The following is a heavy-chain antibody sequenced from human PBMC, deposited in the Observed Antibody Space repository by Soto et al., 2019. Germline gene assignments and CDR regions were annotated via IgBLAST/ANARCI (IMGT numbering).Heavy chain of an antibody. CDR3: ARDPVRGDGYALDY. Sequence: GGSLILSCAASGFTFSSYWMTWVRQSPGKGLEWVANIKTDGSKTNYVDSVKGRFIISRDNAKNSLYLQVNSLRAEDSAVYYCARDPVRGDGYALDYWGQGALVTVSS. J-gene: IGHJ4*02. V-gene: IGHV3-7*01. CDR1: GFTFSSYW. CDR2: IKTDGSKT. D-gene: IGHD5-12*01.